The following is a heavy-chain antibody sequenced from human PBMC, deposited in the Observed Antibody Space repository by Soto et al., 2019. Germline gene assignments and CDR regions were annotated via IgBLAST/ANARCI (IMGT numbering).Heavy chain of an antibody. CDR1: GFSVGTNF. J-gene: IGHJ4*02. CDR3: ARAPTVTTIFDV. V-gene: IGHV3-53*04. CDR2: IYSGGNM. Sequence: EVQLVGSGGGLVQPGGCLRLSCVASGFSVGTNFMSWVRQAPGKGLEWVSSIYSGGNMRYADSVKGRFSISRDNSKNTVYLQMNSLRTEDTAVYYCARAPTVTTIFDVWGQGIPVTVSS. D-gene: IGHD4-17*01.